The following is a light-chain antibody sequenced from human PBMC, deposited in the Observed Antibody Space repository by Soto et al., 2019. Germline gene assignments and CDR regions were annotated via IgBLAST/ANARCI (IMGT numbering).Light chain of an antibody. J-gene: IGKJ4*01. CDR2: GAS. CDR3: QGPST. CDR1: QSVSSN. V-gene: IGKV3-15*01. Sequence: EIVMTQSPATLSVSPGERATLSCRASQSVSSNLALYQQKPGQAPRLLIYGASTRATGIPARFSGSGSGTEFTLTISSLQSEDFLVYYGQGPSTFGGGTKVEIK.